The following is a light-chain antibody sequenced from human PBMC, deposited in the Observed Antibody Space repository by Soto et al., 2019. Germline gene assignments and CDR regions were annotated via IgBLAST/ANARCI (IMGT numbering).Light chain of an antibody. V-gene: IGKV3-20*01. J-gene: IGKJ2*03. CDR3: QQYGNSPRYS. Sequence: EIVLTQSPGTLSLSLGERATLSCRASQSVSSNYLAWYQQKPGQAPRLLIYGTASRATGIPDRFSGSGSGTGFTLTISRLEPEDFAVYYCQQYGNSPRYSFGQGTKLEIK. CDR1: QSVSSNY. CDR2: GTA.